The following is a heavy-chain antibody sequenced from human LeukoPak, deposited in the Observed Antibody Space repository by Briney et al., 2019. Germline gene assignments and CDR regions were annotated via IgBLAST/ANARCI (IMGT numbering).Heavy chain of an antibody. V-gene: IGHV1-2*02. CDR2: IKPNSGGT. D-gene: IGHD5-24*01. CDR1: GYTFTVYY. CDR3: ARDRAVATIGGVDF. J-gene: IGHJ4*02. Sequence: GASVTVSFKASGYTFTVYYMHWVRQAPGQGLEWMGCIKPNSGGTNYAQKFQGRVTMTRDTSISTAYMELSRLRSDDTAVYYCARDRAVATIGGVDFWGQGTLVTVSS.